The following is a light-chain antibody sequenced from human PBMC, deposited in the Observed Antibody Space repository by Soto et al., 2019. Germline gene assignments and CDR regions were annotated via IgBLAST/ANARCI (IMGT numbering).Light chain of an antibody. V-gene: IGLV2-23*01. J-gene: IGLJ1*01. Sequence: QSALTQPASVSGSPGQSIAISCTGTSSDVGSYNLVSWYQQHPGKAPKLMIYEGSKRPSGVSNRFSGSKSGNTASLTISGLQAEDGADSYCCSYAGSHYVFGTGTKVTVL. CDR1: SSDVGSYNL. CDR2: EGS. CDR3: CSYAGSHYV.